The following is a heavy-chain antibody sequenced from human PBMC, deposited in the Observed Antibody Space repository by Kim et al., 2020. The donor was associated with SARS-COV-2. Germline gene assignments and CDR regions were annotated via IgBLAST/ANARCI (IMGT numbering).Heavy chain of an antibody. CDR3: ATRRVGDTFDY. D-gene: IGHD1-26*01. J-gene: IGHJ4*02. Sequence: TDSNPSPKRRVSKSVHTSKNQFSLKLSSVTAADTAVYDCATRRVGDTFDYWGQGTLVTVSS. CDR2: T. V-gene: IGHV4-31*02.